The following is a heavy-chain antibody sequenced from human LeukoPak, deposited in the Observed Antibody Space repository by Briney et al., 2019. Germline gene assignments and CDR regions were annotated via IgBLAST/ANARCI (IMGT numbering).Heavy chain of an antibody. CDR2: IKNKRSGGTT. Sequence: GGSLRLSCAASGFTFSSAWMNWVRQAPGKGLEGVGRIKNKRSGGTTDYAAPVQGRFTISRDDSGNTLYLQMNSLRTEDTAVYYCTTGQATTSHDGYWGQGTLVIVSS. D-gene: IGHD1-1*01. V-gene: IGHV3-15*01. J-gene: IGHJ4*02. CDR1: GFTFSSAW. CDR3: TTGQATTSHDGY.